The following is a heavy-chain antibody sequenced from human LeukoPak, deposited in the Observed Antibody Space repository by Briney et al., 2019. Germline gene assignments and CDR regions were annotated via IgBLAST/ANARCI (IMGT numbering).Heavy chain of an antibody. V-gene: IGHV4-59*01. CDR1: GASISSDY. J-gene: IGHJ4*02. D-gene: IGHD3-22*01. CDR3: ARGSFDGSAYYYDY. CDR2: IYYTGST. Sequence: ASETLSLTCCVTGASISSDYWSWIRQAPGKALDWIGYIYYTGSTNYNPSLKSRVTISADTSMNQFSLKLKSVSAADTAVYYCARGSFDGSAYYYDYWGQGTLVTVSS.